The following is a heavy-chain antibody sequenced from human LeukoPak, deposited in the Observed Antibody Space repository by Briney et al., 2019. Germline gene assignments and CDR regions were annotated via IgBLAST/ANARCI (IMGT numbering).Heavy chain of an antibody. J-gene: IGHJ4*02. CDR3: ARLGSYSSSWYADY. D-gene: IGHD6-13*01. V-gene: IGHV4-59*08. CDR2: IYYSGST. CDR1: GGSISSYY. Sequence: SETLSLTCTVSGGSISSYYWSWIRQPPGKGLEWIGYIYYSGSTSYNPSLKSRVTISVDTSKNQFSLKLSSVTAADTAVYYCARLGSYSSSWYADYWGQGTLVTVSS.